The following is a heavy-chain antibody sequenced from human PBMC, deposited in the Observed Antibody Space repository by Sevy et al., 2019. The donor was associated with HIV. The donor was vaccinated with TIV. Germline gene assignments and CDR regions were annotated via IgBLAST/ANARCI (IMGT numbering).Heavy chain of an antibody. CDR2: IRSKAYGGTT. V-gene: IGHV3-49*03. CDR3: TRDRRYYGSGSYYGDYYYYYGMDV. D-gene: IGHD3-10*01. Sequence: GGSLRLSCTASGFTFGDYAMSWFRQAPGKGLEWVGFIRSKAYGGTTEYAASVKGRFTISRDESKSIAYLQMNSLKTEDTAVYYCTRDRRYYGSGSYYGDYYYYYGMDVWGQGTTVTVSS. J-gene: IGHJ6*02. CDR1: GFTFGDYA.